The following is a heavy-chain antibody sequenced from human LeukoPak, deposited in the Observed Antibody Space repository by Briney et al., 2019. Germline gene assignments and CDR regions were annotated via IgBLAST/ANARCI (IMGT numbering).Heavy chain of an antibody. J-gene: IGHJ3*02. CDR3: ARDRSGSSSVDGAFDI. V-gene: IGHV3-21*01. CDR1: GFSFENYN. CDR2: ISVITGYI. D-gene: IGHD1-26*01. Sequence: GGSLRLSCAASGFSFENYNMNWVRQAPGKGLEWVAYISVITGYIYYADSLKGRFTISRDNAKKSLFLEMNSLRVEDTAVYYCARDRSGSSSVDGAFDIWGQGIMVTVSS.